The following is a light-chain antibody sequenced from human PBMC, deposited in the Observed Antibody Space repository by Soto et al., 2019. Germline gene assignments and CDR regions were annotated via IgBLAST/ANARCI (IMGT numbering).Light chain of an antibody. V-gene: IGLV3-21*02. Sequence: SYELTQPPSVSVAPGQTARITCGGNNIGSKSVHWYQQKPGQAPVLVVYDDGDRPSGIPERFSGSKSGNTATLTISRVEAGDEADYYCQVWDSSSDHYVFGAGTKVTVL. J-gene: IGLJ1*01. CDR2: DDG. CDR1: NIGSKS. CDR3: QVWDSSSDHYV.